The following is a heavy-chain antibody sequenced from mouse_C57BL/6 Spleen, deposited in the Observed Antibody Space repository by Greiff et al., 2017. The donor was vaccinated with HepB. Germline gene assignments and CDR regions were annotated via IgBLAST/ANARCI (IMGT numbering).Heavy chain of an antibody. CDR3: ARDNSYFDY. J-gene: IGHJ2*01. CDR2: ISYDGSN. Sequence: EVKLMESGPGLVKPSQSLSLTCSVTGYSITSGYYWTWIRQFPGNKLEWMGYISYDGSNNYNPSLKNRISITRDTSKNQFFLKLNSVTTEDTATYYCARDNSYFDYWGQGTTLTVSS. CDR1: GYSITSGYY. D-gene: IGHD1-3*01. V-gene: IGHV3-6*01.